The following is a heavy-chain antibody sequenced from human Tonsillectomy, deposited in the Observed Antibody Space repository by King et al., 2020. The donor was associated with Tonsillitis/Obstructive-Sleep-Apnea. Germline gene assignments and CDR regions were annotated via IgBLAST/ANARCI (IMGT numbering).Heavy chain of an antibody. Sequence: QLQESGPGLVKPTETLSLTCAVSGGSMSSSNYYWGWIRQSPGLGLEWIGTIYYNGRTYYNPSLKSRVTISVDTSKNQFSLKLSSVIATDTAVYYCARGVIFGLVSNWFDPWGQGTLVIVSS. CDR3: ARGVIFGLVSNWFDP. V-gene: IGHV4-39*01. J-gene: IGHJ5*02. CDR1: GGSMSSSNYY. D-gene: IGHD3/OR15-3a*01. CDR2: IYYNGRT.